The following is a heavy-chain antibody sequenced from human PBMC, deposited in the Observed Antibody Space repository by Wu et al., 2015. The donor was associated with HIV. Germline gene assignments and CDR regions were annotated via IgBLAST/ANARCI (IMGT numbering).Heavy chain of an antibody. J-gene: IGHJ4*02. D-gene: IGHD3-9*01. Sequence: QVQLVQSGAEVKKPGSSVRVSCKASGGTFSSYAINWVRQAPGQGLEWMGWINPNSGGTNYAQKFQDRVTLTFDMSISTAYMELSSLRSDDTAVFYCATDTYNVLTGFSHYYFDTGARERWSPSPQ. CDR3: ATDTYNVLTGFSHYYFDT. V-gene: IGHV1-2*02. CDR1: GGTFSSYA. CDR2: INPNSGGT.